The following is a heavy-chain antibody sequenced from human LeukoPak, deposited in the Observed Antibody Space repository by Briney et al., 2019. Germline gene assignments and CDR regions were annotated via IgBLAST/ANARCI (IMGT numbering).Heavy chain of an antibody. CDR1: GGSFSGYY. CDR3: ARRSSTSGDAFDI. Sequence: PSETLSLTCAVYGGSFSGYYWSWIRQPPGKGLEWIGFIYYSGSTNYNPSLKSRVTISVDTSMNQFSLKLSSVTAADTAVYYCARRSSTSGDAFDIWGQGTMVTVSS. D-gene: IGHD2-2*01. V-gene: IGHV4-59*01. J-gene: IGHJ3*02. CDR2: IYYSGST.